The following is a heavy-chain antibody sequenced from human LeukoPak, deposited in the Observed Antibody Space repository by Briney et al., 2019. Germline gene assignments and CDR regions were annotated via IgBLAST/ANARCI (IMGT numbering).Heavy chain of an antibody. CDR2: IRGSGGRT. CDR1: GFTFSSYA. V-gene: IGHV3-23*01. D-gene: IGHD2-15*01. J-gene: IGHJ4*02. CDR3: TKTNSGDSPKPTLAY. Sequence: GGSLRLSCAASGFTFSSYAMSWVRQAPGKGLEWVSAIRGSGGRTYYADSVKGRFTISRDNAKNSLYLQMSSLRAEDTAVHYCTKTNSGDSPKPTLAYWGQGTLVTVSS.